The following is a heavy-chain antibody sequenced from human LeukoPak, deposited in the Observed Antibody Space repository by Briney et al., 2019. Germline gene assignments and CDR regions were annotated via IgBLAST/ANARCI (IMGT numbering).Heavy chain of an antibody. CDR2: ISGSGGST. Sequence: GGSLRLSCAASGFTFSSYSMNWVRQAPGKGLEWVSAISGSGGSTYYADSVKGRFTISRDNSKNTLYLQMNSLRAEDTAVYYCAKTGAGLLWFGRNDYWGQGTLVTVSS. J-gene: IGHJ4*02. CDR3: AKTGAGLLWFGRNDY. D-gene: IGHD3-10*01. CDR1: GFTFSSYS. V-gene: IGHV3-23*01.